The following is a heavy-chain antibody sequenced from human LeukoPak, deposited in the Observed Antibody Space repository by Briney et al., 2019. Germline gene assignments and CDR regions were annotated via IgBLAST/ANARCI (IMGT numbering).Heavy chain of an antibody. CDR1: GFTFSSYE. D-gene: IGHD5-12*01. Sequence: GGSLRLSCAASGFTFSSYEMNWVRQAPGKGLEWVSYISSSGSTIYYADSVKGRFTISRDNAKNSLYLQMNSLRAEDTAVYYCARVRGNGATIISWGQETLVTVSS. V-gene: IGHV3-48*03. J-gene: IGHJ5*02. CDR3: ARVRGNGATIIS. CDR2: ISSSGSTI.